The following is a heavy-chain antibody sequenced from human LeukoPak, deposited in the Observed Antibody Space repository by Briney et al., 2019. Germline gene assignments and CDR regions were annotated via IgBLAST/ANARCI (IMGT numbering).Heavy chain of an antibody. Sequence: SGGSLRLSCAASGFTVSNSYMSWVRQARGKGLEWVANIKQDGSEKYYVDPVKGRFTISRDNAKNSLYLQMNSLRAEDTAVYYCARDCSGGSCYWNAFDIWGQGTMVTVSS. CDR1: GFTVSNSY. J-gene: IGHJ3*02. D-gene: IGHD2-15*01. CDR2: IKQDGSEK. CDR3: ARDCSGGSCYWNAFDI. V-gene: IGHV3-7*04.